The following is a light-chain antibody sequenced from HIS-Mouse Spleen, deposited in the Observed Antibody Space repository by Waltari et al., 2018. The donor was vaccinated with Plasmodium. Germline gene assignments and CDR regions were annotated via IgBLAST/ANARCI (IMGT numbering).Light chain of an antibody. Sequence: SYELTQPPSVSVSPGQTARITCSGDALPKKYAYWYQQKSGQAPGLVSYEDSKRPSGLPELFSGASSGKMATLTISGAQVEEEADYYCYSTDSSGNHRVFGGGTKLTVL. CDR3: YSTDSSGNHRV. J-gene: IGLJ3*02. CDR2: EDS. CDR1: ALPKKY. V-gene: IGLV3-10*01.